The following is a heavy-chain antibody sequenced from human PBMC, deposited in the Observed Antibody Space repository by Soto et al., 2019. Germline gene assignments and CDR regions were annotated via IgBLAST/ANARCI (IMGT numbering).Heavy chain of an antibody. CDR2: IYYSGST. J-gene: IGHJ3*02. D-gene: IGHD3-3*01. V-gene: IGHV4-30-4*01. CDR1: GGSISSGDYY. Sequence: PSETLSLTCTVSGGSISSGDYYWSWIRQPPGKGLEWIGYIYYSGSTYYNPSPKSRVTISVDTSKNQFSLKLSSVTAADTAVYYCARVGAMFGVVTDHDACEIWGQGTMVTVSS. CDR3: ARVGAMFGVVTDHDACEI.